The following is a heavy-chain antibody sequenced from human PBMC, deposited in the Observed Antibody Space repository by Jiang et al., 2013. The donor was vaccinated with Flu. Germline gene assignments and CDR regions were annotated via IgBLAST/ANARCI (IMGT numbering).Heavy chain of an antibody. Sequence: VQLLESGGGLVKPGGSLRLSCAASGFTFSNAWMSWVRQAPGKGLEWVGRIKSKTDGGTTDYAAPVKGRFTISRDDSKNTLYLQMNSLKTEDTAVYYCTTVGVVVAVPDAFDIWGQGTMVTVSS. CDR1: GFTFSNAW. J-gene: IGHJ3*02. CDR3: TTVGVVVAVPDAFDI. V-gene: IGHV3-15*01. CDR2: IKSKTDGGTT. D-gene: IGHD2-15*01.